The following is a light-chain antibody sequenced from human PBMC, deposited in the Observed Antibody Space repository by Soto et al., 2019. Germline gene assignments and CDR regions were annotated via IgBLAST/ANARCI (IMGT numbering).Light chain of an antibody. CDR1: QSLSRN. CDR3: QQYNNWPPWT. V-gene: IGKV3-15*01. J-gene: IGKJ1*01. CDR2: GAS. Sequence: EIVMTQSPATLSVSPGERATLSCRASQSLSRNLAWYQQRPGQAPRLLIYGASNTATGIPARFSGSGSGTEFPLTISSLQSEDFAVYYCQQYNNWPPWTFGQGTKVEIK.